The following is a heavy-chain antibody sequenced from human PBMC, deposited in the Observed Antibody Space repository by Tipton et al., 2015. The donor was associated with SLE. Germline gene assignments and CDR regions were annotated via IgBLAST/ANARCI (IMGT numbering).Heavy chain of an antibody. D-gene: IGHD3-9*01. Sequence: SLRLSCAASGFSFSSHGMHWVRQAPGKGLEWVAVISYDGSEKFYADSVKGRFTISRDYSKNTYLQMDSLRVEDTAVYYCAKTHGGYLDQYYYGLDVWGQGTTVTVSS. CDR3: AKTHGGYLDQYYYGLDV. CDR2: ISYDGSEK. J-gene: IGHJ6*02. V-gene: IGHV3-30*18. CDR1: GFSFSSHG.